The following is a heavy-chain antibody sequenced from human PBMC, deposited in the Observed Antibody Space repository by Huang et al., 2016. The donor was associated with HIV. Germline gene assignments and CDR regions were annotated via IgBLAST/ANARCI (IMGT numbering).Heavy chain of an antibody. V-gene: IGHV1-18*01. Sequence: QVQLVQSGAEVKKPGASVKVSCQASGYTFSSFGISWVRKAPGQGLGWVGWVSVCNGNTKFAQKFQVRLTRTTDTSTSTAYRELRSLRSDDTAVYYCARGGGIQLWLLGYYYMDVWGNGTTVTVSS. CDR2: VSVCNGNT. CDR3: ARGGGIQLWLLGYYYMDV. J-gene: IGHJ6*03. CDR1: GYTFSSFG. D-gene: IGHD5-18*01.